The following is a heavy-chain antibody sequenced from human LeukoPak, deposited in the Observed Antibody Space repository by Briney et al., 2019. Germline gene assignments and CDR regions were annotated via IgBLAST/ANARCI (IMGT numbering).Heavy chain of an antibody. J-gene: IGHJ4*02. D-gene: IGHD6-25*01. V-gene: IGHV3-21*01. CDR1: GFTFSSYS. CDR2: ISSSSSYI. CDR3: ARARAAMAVPWNY. Sequence: PAESLRLSCAASGFTFSSYSMNWVRQAPGKGLEWVSSISSSSSYIYYADSVKSRFTISRDNANNSLYLQMNSLRAEDTAVYYCARARAAMAVPWNYWGQGTLVTVSS.